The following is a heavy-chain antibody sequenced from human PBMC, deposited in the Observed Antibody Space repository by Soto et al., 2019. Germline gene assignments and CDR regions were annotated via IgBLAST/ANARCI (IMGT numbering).Heavy chain of an antibody. V-gene: IGHV3-48*03. D-gene: IGHD3-10*01. CDR3: ARGFGRFNY. Sequence: EVQLLESGGGLVQPGGSLRLSCGVSGFTFNDFEMNWVRQAPGKGLEWLAYIDGSGTTKKYADSVRGRLTISRDNPNHSPYLQMSSLSAADTAIYYCARGFGRFNYWGQGTLVSVSS. CDR2: IDGSGTTK. J-gene: IGHJ4*02. CDR1: GFTFNDFE.